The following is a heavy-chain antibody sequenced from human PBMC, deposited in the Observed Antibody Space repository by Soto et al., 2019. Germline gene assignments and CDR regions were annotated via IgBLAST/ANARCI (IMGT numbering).Heavy chain of an antibody. CDR3: ARDVGPKERYYFDC. J-gene: IGHJ4*02. Sequence: ASVKVSCKASGYTFTSYAMHCVRQAPGQRLEWMGWINAGNGNTKYSQKFQGRVTITRDTSASTAYMELSSLRSEDTAVYYCARDVGPKERYYFDCWGQGTLVTVSS. CDR2: INAGNGNT. CDR1: GYTFTSYA. V-gene: IGHV1-3*01. D-gene: IGHD1-26*01.